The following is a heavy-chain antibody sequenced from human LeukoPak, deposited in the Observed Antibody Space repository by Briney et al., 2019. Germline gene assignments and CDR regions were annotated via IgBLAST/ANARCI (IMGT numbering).Heavy chain of an antibody. CDR3: AKAIVVPAAIVYYYYYMDV. Sequence: GGSLRLSCAASGFTFTSYGMHWVRQAPGKGLEWVAFIRYDGSNKYYADSVKGRFTISRDNSKNTLYLQMNSLRAEDTAVYYCAKAIVVPAAIVYYYYYMDVWGKGTTVTVSS. J-gene: IGHJ6*03. CDR1: GFTFTSYG. D-gene: IGHD2-2*01. V-gene: IGHV3-30*02. CDR2: IRYDGSNK.